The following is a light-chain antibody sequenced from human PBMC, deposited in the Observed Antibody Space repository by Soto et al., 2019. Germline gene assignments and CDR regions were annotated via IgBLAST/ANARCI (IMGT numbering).Light chain of an antibody. CDR2: VDK. V-gene: IGLV6-57*04. J-gene: IGLJ1*01. CDR3: QYYHLGNYA. Sequence: NFMLTQPHSVSESPGKTVTISCTRSSGSIATTYVQWYQQRPGSAPTTVIYVDKLRPSGVPDRFSGSISSSSNSASLTIFGLKAEDEYDYYCQYYHLGNYAFGTGTKLTVL. CDR1: SGSIATTY.